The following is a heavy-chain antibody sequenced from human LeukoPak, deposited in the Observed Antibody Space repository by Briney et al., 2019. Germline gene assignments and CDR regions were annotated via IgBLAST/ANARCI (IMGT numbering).Heavy chain of an antibody. CDR3: ARDPGYCSGGTCRIDY. Sequence: ASVKVSCKASGGTFSSYAISWVRQAPGQGLEWMGGIIPIFGTANYAQKFQGRVTITADESTSTAYMELSSLRSEDTAVYYCARDPGYCSGGTCRIDYWGQGTLVTVSS. V-gene: IGHV1-69*01. CDR2: IIPIFGTA. J-gene: IGHJ4*02. CDR1: GGTFSSYA. D-gene: IGHD2-15*01.